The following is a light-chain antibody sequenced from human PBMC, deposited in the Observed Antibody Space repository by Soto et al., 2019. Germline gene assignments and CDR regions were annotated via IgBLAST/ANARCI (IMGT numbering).Light chain of an antibody. CDR3: SSFTSTNTWV. CDR1: SSDVGTYNR. V-gene: IGLV2-18*02. CDR2: EVS. Sequence: QSALTQPPSVSGSPGQSVTISCTGTSSDVGTYNRVSWHQQPPGTAPKLIIYEVSTRPSGVPDRFSGSKSGNTASLTISGLQAEDEADYYCSSFTSTNTWVFGVGTKLTVL. J-gene: IGLJ3*02.